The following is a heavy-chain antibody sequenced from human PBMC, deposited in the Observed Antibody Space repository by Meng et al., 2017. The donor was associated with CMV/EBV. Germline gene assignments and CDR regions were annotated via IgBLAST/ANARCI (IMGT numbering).Heavy chain of an antibody. V-gene: IGHV4-31*03. CDR2: IYYSGST. D-gene: IGHD2-2*01. CDR1: GGSISSGGYY. Sequence: SETLSLTCTVSGGSISSGGYYWSWIRQHPGKGLEWIGYIYYSGSTYYNPSLKSRVTISVDTSKNQFSLKLSSVTAADTAVYYCAREAIDCSSTSCELDYWGQGTLVTVSS. J-gene: IGHJ4*02. CDR3: AREAIDCSSTSCELDY.